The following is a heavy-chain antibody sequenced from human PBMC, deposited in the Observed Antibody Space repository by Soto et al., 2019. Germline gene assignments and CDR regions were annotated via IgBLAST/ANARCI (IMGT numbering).Heavy chain of an antibody. CDR2: IYPGDSDT. CDR1: GYSFASHW. CDR3: ARYRGSYWHYLEF. Sequence: GESLKISCKGSGYSFASHWVAWVRQMPEKGLEWIGTIYPGDSDTKYSPAFRGQVTISADTSVSTAYLQWRSLEATDSAIYYCARYRGSYWHYLEFWGQGTLATVSS. J-gene: IGHJ4*02. D-gene: IGHD1-26*01. V-gene: IGHV5-51*01.